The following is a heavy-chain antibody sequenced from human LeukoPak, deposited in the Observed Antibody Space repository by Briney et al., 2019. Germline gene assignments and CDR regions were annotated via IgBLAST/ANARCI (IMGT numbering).Heavy chain of an antibody. J-gene: IGHJ6*02. CDR2: ISAYNGNT. CDR1: GYTFTSYG. Sequence: ASVKVTCKASGYTFTSYGISWVRQAPGQGLEWMGWISAYNGNTNYAQKLQGRVTMTTDTSTSTAYMELRSLRSDDTAVYYCARDSRFLEWALDYGMDVWGQGTTVTVSS. D-gene: IGHD3-3*01. V-gene: IGHV1-18*01. CDR3: ARDSRFLEWALDYGMDV.